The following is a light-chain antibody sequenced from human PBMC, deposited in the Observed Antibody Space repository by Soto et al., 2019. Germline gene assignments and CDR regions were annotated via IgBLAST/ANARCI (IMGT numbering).Light chain of an antibody. Sequence: EIVLTQSPDILSLSPGERAILSFSASQSVTTNQLAWYQQKPCQAPRLLIFGASSRATGIPDRFSGSGSGTDFTLTISRLEPEDFAVYYCQHFGGTTFTFGQGTRLEIK. CDR2: GAS. V-gene: IGKV3-20*01. CDR1: QSVTTNQ. J-gene: IGKJ5*01. CDR3: QHFGGTTFT.